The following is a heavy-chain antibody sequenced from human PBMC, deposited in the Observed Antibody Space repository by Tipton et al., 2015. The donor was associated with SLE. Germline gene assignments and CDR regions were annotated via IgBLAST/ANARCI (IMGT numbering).Heavy chain of an antibody. CDR3: ARHSTGGSYYDGLEPFDY. V-gene: IGHV4-59*08. CDR2: IYYSGGT. Sequence: LVKPSETLSLTCTVSGGYVRNYYWNWVRQSPGKGLEWIGYIYYSGGTDYNPSLKSRVTISVDTSRNQFSLRLGSVTAADTAVYFCARHSTGGSYYDGLEPFDYWGQGTLVTVSS. J-gene: IGHJ4*02. D-gene: IGHD1-26*01. CDR1: GGYVRNYY.